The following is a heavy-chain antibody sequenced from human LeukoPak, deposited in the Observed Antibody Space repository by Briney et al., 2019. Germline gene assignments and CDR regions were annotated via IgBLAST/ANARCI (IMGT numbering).Heavy chain of an antibody. V-gene: IGHV3-53*01. J-gene: IGHJ4*02. CDR2: IYSGGST. CDR3: ARDGFYYDSSGPFDY. CDR1: GFTVSSNY. D-gene: IGHD3-22*01. Sequence: GGSLRLSCAASGFTVSSNYMSWVRQAPGKGLEWVSVIYSGGSTCYTDSVKGRFTISRDNSKNTLYLQMNSLRAEDTAVYYCARDGFYYDSSGPFDYWGQGTLVTVSS.